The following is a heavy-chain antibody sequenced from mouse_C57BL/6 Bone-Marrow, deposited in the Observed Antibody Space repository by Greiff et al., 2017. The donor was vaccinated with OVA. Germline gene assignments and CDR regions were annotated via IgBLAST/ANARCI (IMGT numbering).Heavy chain of an antibody. CDR1: GFNIKDDY. D-gene: IGHD2-1*01. J-gene: IGHJ2*01. CDR3: TVYYGNYPYYFDY. CDR2: IDPENGDT. Sequence: EVKLMESGAELVRPGASVKLSCTASGFNIKDDYMHWVKQRPEQGLEWIGWIDPENGDTEYASKFQGKATITADTSSNTAYLQLSSLTSEDTAVYYCTVYYGNYPYYFDYWGQGTTLTVSS. V-gene: IGHV14-4*01.